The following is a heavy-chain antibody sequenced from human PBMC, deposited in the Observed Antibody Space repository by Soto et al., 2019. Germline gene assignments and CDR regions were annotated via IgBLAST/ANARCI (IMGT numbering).Heavy chain of an antibody. D-gene: IGHD3-22*01. V-gene: IGHV4-38-2*02. CDR1: GYSISSGYY. J-gene: IGHJ3*02. CDR3: ARESKYYYDSSGYSHAFDI. CDR2: IYHSGRT. Sequence: PSETLSLTCAVSGYSISSGYYWGWIRQPPGKGLEWIGSIYHSGRTYYNPSLKSRVTISVDTTKNQFSLKLSSVTAADTAVYYCARESKYYYDSSGYSHAFDIWGRGTMVTVSS.